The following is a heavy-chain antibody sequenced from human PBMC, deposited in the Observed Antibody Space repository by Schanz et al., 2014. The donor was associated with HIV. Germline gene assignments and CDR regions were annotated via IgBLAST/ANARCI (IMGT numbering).Heavy chain of an antibody. J-gene: IGHJ4*02. V-gene: IGHV3-33*05. CDR3: ASGPLYYFDY. CDR1: GFTFSTYG. Sequence: QVQLVESGGRVVQPGRSLRLSCAASGFTFSTYGMHWVRQAPGKGLEWVAVISYDGSIKEYADSVKGRFTISRDNSKNTLYLQMNSLRAEDTAVYYCASGPLYYFDYWGQGTLVTVSS. CDR2: ISYDGSIK.